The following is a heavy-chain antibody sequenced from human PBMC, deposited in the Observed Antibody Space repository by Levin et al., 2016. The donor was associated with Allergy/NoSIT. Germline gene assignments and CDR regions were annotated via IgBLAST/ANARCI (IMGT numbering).Heavy chain of an antibody. V-gene: IGHV3-74*03. J-gene: IGHJ4*02. CDR3: ARGPDCSGGNCHADS. CDR2: IKGDGSST. CDR1: GFTFRTYW. Sequence: GESLKISCVASGFTFRTYWMYWVRQGPGKGLVWISRIKGDGSSTAYGDSVEGRFTISRDNARNTLYLQMNSLRVEDSAVYYCARGPDCSGGNCHADSWGQGTQVTVSS. D-gene: IGHD2-15*01.